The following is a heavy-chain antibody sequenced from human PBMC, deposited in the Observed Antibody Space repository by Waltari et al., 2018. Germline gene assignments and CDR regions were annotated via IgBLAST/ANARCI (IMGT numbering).Heavy chain of an antibody. D-gene: IGHD6-13*01. CDR3: ARGLEGIAAAALQH. J-gene: IGHJ1*01. CDR1: GGSFSGYY. V-gene: IGHV4-34*01. Sequence: QVQLQQWGAGLLKPSETLSLTCAVYGGSFSGYYWRWIRQPPGKGLEWIGEINHSGSTNYNPSLKSRVTISVDTSKNQFSLKLSSVTAADTAVYYCARGLEGIAAAALQHWGQGTLVTVSS. CDR2: INHSGST.